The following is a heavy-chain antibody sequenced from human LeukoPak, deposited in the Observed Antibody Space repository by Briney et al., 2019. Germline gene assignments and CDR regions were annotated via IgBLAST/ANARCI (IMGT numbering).Heavy chain of an antibody. CDR1: GFTFRSYW. J-gene: IGHJ4*02. Sequence: GGSLRLSCAASGFTFRSYWMQWVRQTPGKGLEWVANINQDGSVNYYLDSVKGRFTISRDKAKNSLFLQMNSLRAEDTAVYYCTRGRGMYWGQGTLVTVSS. V-gene: IGHV3-7*04. CDR3: TRGRGMY. CDR2: INQDGSVN.